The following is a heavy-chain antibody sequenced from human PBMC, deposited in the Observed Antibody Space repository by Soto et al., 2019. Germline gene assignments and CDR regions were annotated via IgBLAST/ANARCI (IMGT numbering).Heavy chain of an antibody. CDR2: TYKSATT. D-gene: IGHD2-15*01. J-gene: IGHJ5*01. Sequence: PSETLSLTCSVSGDSISTVDYFWAWIRQPPXQALEYIGYTYKSATTYYNPSFESRVAISLDTSKSQFSLNVTSVTAADTAVYFCARGRYCLTGRCFPNWFDSWGQGTLVTVFS. CDR1: GDSISTVDYF. CDR3: ARGRYCLTGRCFPNWFDS. V-gene: IGHV4-30-4*01.